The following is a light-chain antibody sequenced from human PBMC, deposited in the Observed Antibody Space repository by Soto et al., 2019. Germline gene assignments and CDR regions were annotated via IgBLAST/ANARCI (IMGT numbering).Light chain of an antibody. CDR2: GAS. CDR3: QQANSFPIT. V-gene: IGKV3-20*01. J-gene: IGKJ5*01. CDR1: QSVSGSY. Sequence: EIVLTQSPATLSLSPGERATLSCRASQSVSGSYLAWYQQKPGQAPRLLIYGASSRATGIPDRFNGTGSGTDFTLTISRLEPEDFATYFCQQANSFPITFGQGTRLEI.